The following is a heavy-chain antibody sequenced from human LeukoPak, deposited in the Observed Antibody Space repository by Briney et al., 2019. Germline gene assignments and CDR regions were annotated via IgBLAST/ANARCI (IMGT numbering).Heavy chain of an antibody. Sequence: GGSLRLSCAASGFTFSDYYMSWIRQAPGKGLEWVSYISSSGSTIYYADSVKGRFTISRDNAKNSLYLQMNSLRAEDTAVYYCDRAGEGVGGYDSSGRDAFDIWGQGTMVTVSS. J-gene: IGHJ3*02. CDR3: DRAGEGVGGYDSSGRDAFDI. CDR1: GFTFSDYY. CDR2: ISSSGSTI. D-gene: IGHD3-22*01. V-gene: IGHV3-11*01.